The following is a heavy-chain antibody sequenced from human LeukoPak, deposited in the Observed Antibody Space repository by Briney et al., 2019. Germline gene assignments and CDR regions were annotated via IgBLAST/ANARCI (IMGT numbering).Heavy chain of an antibody. V-gene: IGHV4-4*07. Sequence: SETLSLTCTVSGGSISSYYWSWIRQPAGKGLEWIGRIYTSGSTNYNPSLKSRVTMSVDTSKNQFSLKLSSVTAADTAVYYCARDSPIAAPQTYYYYMTSGAKGPRSPSP. CDR1: GGSISSYY. J-gene: IGHJ6*03. CDR2: IYTSGST. D-gene: IGHD6-13*01. CDR3: ARDSPIAAPQTYYYYMTS.